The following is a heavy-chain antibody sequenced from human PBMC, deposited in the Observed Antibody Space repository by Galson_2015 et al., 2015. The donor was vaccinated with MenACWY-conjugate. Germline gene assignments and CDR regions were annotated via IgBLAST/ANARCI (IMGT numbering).Heavy chain of an antibody. CDR3: GRGSHIFHTTGAPNRCLVDH. CDR1: GFTFSNYW. Sequence: SLRLSCAASGFTFSNYWMHWVRQAPGKGLVWVSRIKNDGTTTHYADSVKGRFTISRDNTKNTLYLQMNSLRAEDTAVYYCGRGSHIFHTTGAPNRCLVDHWGQGTLVPVSS. CDR2: IKNDGTTT. V-gene: IGHV3-74*01. J-gene: IGHJ4*02. D-gene: IGHD1-1*01.